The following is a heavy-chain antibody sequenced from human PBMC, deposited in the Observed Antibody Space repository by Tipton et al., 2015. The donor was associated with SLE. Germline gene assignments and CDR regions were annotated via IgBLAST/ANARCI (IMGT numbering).Heavy chain of an antibody. V-gene: IGHV4-34*01. CDR1: GGSLSGHS. Sequence: TLSLTCAVYGGSLSGHSWSWIRQSPGKGLEWVGDIYNRGGTNYNPSLKSRVTISLDTSKSQVALKLNSLTAADTAVYYCARVGSDYYFYMDVWGEGTTVTVSS. J-gene: IGHJ6*03. CDR2: IYNRGGT. D-gene: IGHD3-16*01. CDR3: ARVGSDYYFYMDV.